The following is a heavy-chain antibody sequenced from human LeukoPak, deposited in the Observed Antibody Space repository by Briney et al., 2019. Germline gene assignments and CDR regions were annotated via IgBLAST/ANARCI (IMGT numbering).Heavy chain of an antibody. V-gene: IGHV4-61*02. J-gene: IGHJ6*02. Sequence: SQTLSLTCTVSGCSISSGSNYWSWIRQPTGKGLEWIGRIYTSGSAYYNPSLKSRVTISVDTSKNQFSLKLSSVTAADTAVYYCARETDDSSGYSYPYYYYGMDVRGQGTTVTVSS. D-gene: IGHD3-22*01. CDR3: ARETDDSSGYSYPYYYYGMDV. CDR1: GCSISSGSNY. CDR2: IYTSGSA.